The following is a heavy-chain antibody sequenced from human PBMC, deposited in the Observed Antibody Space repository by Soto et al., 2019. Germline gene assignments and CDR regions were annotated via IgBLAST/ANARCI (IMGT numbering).Heavy chain of an antibody. Sequence: QVQLVQSGAEVKKPGASVKVSCKASGYTFTDYAITWVRQAPGQGLEWMGWISAYNGDTDYAQKFQGRVTMTTDTSTSTAYMELRSLISDYTAVYYCAREAGSGSYYPEDFWGQGTLVTVSS. V-gene: IGHV1-18*04. D-gene: IGHD1-26*01. CDR1: GYTFTDYA. J-gene: IGHJ4*02. CDR2: ISAYNGDT. CDR3: AREAGSGSYYPEDF.